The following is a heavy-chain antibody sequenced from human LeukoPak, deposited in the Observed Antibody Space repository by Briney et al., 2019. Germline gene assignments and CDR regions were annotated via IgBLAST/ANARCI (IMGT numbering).Heavy chain of an antibody. D-gene: IGHD6-19*01. Sequence: ASVKVSCKASGGTFSSYAISWVRQAPGQGLEWMGGIIPIFGTANYAQKFQGRVTITTDESTSTAYMELSSLRSEDTAVYYCARGGRTVAGTVWYFDLWGRGTLVTVSS. J-gene: IGHJ2*01. CDR2: IIPIFGTA. CDR1: GGTFSSYA. CDR3: ARGGRTVAGTVWYFDL. V-gene: IGHV1-69*05.